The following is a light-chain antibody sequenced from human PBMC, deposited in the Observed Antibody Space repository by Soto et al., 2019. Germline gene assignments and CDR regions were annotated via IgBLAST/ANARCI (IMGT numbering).Light chain of an antibody. CDR2: ATS. V-gene: IGKV1-12*01. Sequence: DIQMTQSPPFLSASVGDRVSMTCRASPGVNRWLAWYQQKPGKAPRLLIYATSTLQSGVPSRFSGSGSGADFTLTISSLQPEDFATYFCQQSISFPLTFGGGTKVEIK. CDR1: PGVNRW. CDR3: QQSISFPLT. J-gene: IGKJ4*01.